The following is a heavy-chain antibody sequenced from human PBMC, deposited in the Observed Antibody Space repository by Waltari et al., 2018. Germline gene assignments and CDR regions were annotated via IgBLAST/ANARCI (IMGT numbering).Heavy chain of an antibody. D-gene: IGHD6-13*01. V-gene: IGHV3-30*02. CDR2: IRYDESKK. CDR3: AKWASSSWFSPYGMDV. Sequence: QVQLLGSGGGVLQPAGSLIPSSAATAFTFTSCALHWDRQAPGKGMEWVAFIRYDESKKYYADSVKSRFTISRDNSKNTLYLQMNSLRAEDTAVYYCAKWASSSWFSPYGMDVWGQGTTVTVSS. CDR1: AFTFTSCA. J-gene: IGHJ6*02.